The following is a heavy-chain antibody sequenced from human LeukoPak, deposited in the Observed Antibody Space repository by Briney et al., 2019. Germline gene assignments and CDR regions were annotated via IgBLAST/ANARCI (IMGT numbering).Heavy chain of an antibody. CDR1: GFTFSSYA. J-gene: IGHJ4*02. V-gene: IGHV3-23*01. CDR3: AKYGGNRGYFDY. Sequence: GGSLRLSCAASGFTFSSYAMNWVRQAPGKGLEWVSAISGSGGSTYYADSLKGRFTISRDNSKSTLYLQMNSLRAEDTAVYYCAKYGGNRGYFDYWGQGTLVTVSS. D-gene: IGHD4-23*01. CDR2: ISGSGGST.